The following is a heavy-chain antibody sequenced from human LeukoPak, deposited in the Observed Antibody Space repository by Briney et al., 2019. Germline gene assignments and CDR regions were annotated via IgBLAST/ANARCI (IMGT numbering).Heavy chain of an antibody. J-gene: IGHJ3*02. V-gene: IGHV1-69*13. CDR1: GYAFTGFD. CDR3: ARGGDVAEGAFDI. CDR2: IIPIFGTA. Sequence: GASVKVSCKASGYAFTGFDLNWVRQAPGQGLEWMGGIIPIFGTANYAQKFQGRVTITADESTSTAYMELSSLRSEDTAVYYCARGGDVAEGAFDIWGQGTMVTVSS. D-gene: IGHD2-21*01.